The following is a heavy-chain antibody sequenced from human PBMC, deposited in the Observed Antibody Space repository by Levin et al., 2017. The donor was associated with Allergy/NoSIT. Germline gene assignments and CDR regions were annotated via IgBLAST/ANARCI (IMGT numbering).Heavy chain of an antibody. J-gene: IGHJ4*02. D-gene: IGHD3-10*01. Sequence: PGGSLRLSCAASGFPFSIYGMHWLRQAPGKGLEWVAVIANDGTYKHYADSVKGRFTISRDNSKNTLYLQMNRLRPEDTAVYYCAKVVPYGSGTYAHDYWGQGTLVTVSS. V-gene: IGHV3-30*18. CDR3: AKVVPYGSGTYAHDY. CDR1: GFPFSIYG. CDR2: IANDGTYK.